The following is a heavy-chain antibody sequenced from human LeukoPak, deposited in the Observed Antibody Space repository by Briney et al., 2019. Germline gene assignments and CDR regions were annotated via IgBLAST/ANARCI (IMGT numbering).Heavy chain of an antibody. D-gene: IGHD3-10*01. Sequence: SETLSLTCTVSGDSISGYFWSWIRQTPGKGLEWIGYIHYSGATNYNPSLKSRVTMSVDTSKDQFSLKLSSVTAADTAVYYCARHLDGLLWFGELLWSFDPWGQGTLVTVSS. V-gene: IGHV4-59*08. CDR2: IHYSGAT. J-gene: IGHJ5*02. CDR3: ARHLDGLLWFGELLWSFDP. CDR1: GDSISGYF.